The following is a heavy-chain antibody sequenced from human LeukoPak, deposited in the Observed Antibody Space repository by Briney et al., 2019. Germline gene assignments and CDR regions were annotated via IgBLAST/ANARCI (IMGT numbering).Heavy chain of an antibody. V-gene: IGHV3-48*01. Sequence: GGSLRLSCAASGFTFSSYGMSWVRQAPGKGLEWVSYISSSGSTIYYADSVKGRFTISRDNSKNTLYLQMNSLRAEDTAVYYCASARGYSGYDSHAFDIWGQGTMVTVSS. D-gene: IGHD5-12*01. J-gene: IGHJ3*02. CDR3: ASARGYSGYDSHAFDI. CDR1: GFTFSSYG. CDR2: ISSSGSTI.